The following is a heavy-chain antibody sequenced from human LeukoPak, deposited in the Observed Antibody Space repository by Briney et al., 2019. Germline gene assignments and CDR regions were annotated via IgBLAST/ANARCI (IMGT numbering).Heavy chain of an antibody. CDR3: ARVGATTRASFDY. V-gene: IGHV3-21*01. CDR1: GFTFSSYS. Sequence: PGGSLRLSCAASGFTFSSYSMNWVRQAPGKGLEWVSSISSSSSYIYYADSVKGRFTISRDNAKNSLYLQMNSLRAEDTAVYYCARVGATTRASFDYWGQGTLVTVSS. J-gene: IGHJ4*02. D-gene: IGHD1-26*01. CDR2: ISSSSSYI.